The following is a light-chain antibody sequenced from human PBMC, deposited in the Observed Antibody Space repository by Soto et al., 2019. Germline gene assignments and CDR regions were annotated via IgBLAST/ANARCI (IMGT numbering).Light chain of an antibody. Sequence: YELTQPPSVSVAPGKTARITCGGNNSGSKSVHWYQQKPGQAPVLVIYYDSDRPSGIPERFSGSNSGNTATLTISRVEAGDEADYYCQVWDSSSNHVVFGGGTKLTVL. CDR1: NSGSKS. J-gene: IGLJ2*01. V-gene: IGLV3-21*04. CDR2: YDS. CDR3: QVWDSSSNHVV.